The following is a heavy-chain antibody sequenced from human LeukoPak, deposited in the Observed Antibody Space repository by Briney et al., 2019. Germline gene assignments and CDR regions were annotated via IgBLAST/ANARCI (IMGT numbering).Heavy chain of an antibody. CDR2: IYDSGST. Sequence: SETLSLTCTVSGGSISSSSYYWGWIRQPPGKGLEWIGSIYDSGSTYYNPSLKSRITISVDTSKNQSSLTLNSATAADTAVYYCASGPPLASFDYWGQGTLVTVSS. CDR3: ASGPPLASFDY. J-gene: IGHJ4*02. CDR1: GGSISSSSYY. V-gene: IGHV4-39*01.